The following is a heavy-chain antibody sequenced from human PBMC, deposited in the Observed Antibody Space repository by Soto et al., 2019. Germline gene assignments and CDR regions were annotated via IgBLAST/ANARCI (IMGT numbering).Heavy chain of an antibody. CDR1: GGSISSYY. D-gene: IGHD1-26*01. V-gene: IGHV4-59*01. CDR3: ARWDATRYFDY. CDR2: IYYSGST. Sequence: QVHLQESGPGLVKPSETLSLTCTVSGGSISSYYWSWIRQHTGKGLEWIGYIYYSGSTNYNPSLTSRVTISVDTSKNQFSLKLSSVTAADTAVYYCARWDATRYFDYWGQGTLVTVSS. J-gene: IGHJ4*02.